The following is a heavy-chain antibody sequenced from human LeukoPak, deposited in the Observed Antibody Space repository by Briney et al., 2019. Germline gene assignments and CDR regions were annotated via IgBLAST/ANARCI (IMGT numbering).Heavy chain of an antibody. CDR1: GFTFSSYS. V-gene: IGHV3-21*01. CDR2: ISSSSSYI. CDR3: ASHYGPGEYYRMDV. J-gene: IGHJ6*04. D-gene: IGHD3-10*01. Sequence: KSGGSLRLSCAASGFTFSSYSMNWVRQAPGKGLEWVSSISSSSSYIYYADSVKGRFTISRDNAKNSLYLQMNSLRAEDTAVYYCASHYGPGEYYRMDVWGKGTTVNVSS.